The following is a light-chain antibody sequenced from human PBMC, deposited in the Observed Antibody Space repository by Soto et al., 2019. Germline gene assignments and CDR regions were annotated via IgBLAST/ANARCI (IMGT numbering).Light chain of an antibody. V-gene: IGKV1-39*01. CDR2: SAS. CDR1: QSMSDS. J-gene: IGKJ2*01. Sequence: DIQLTQSPSSLSASVGDRVTITCRASQSMSDSLNWYQQKSGKAPKLLIYSASSLESGVPSRFSGSGSGTDFILTISSLQPEDFGTYFCQQSYSNSYTFGQGTTLEIK. CDR3: QQSYSNSYT.